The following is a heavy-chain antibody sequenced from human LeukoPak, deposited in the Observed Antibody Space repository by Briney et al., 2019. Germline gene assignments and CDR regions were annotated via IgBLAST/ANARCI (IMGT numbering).Heavy chain of an antibody. CDR2: ISSSSSYI. J-gene: IGHJ5*02. D-gene: IGHD6-19*01. CDR1: GFTFSSYS. Sequence: GGSLRLSCAASGFTFSSYSMNWVRQAPGKGLEWVSSISSSSSYIYYADSVKGRFTISRDNAKNSLYLQMNSLRAEDTAVYYCASLDRVAVAGTGWFDPWGQGTLVTVSS. CDR3: ASLDRVAVAGTGWFDP. V-gene: IGHV3-21*01.